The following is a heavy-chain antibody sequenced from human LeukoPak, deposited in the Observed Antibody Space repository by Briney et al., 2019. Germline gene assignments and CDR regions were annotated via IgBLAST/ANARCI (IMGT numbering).Heavy chain of an antibody. CDR1: GFTFSNYG. V-gene: IGHV3-33*01. J-gene: IGHJ6*02. Sequence: QPGRSLRLSCAASGFTFSNYGMHWVRQAPGKGLEWVAVIWYDGSNGYYADSVKGRFTISRDSAKNSLYLQMNSLRVEDTAVYHCARISVSYYYGMDVWGQGTTVTVSS. CDR3: ARISVSYYYGMDV. CDR2: IWYDGSNG.